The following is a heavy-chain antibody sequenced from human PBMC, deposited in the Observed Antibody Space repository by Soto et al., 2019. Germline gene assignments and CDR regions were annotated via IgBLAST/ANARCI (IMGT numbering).Heavy chain of an antibody. CDR2: ISAYNGNT. D-gene: IGHD5-12*01. J-gene: IGHJ5*02. CDR1: VYTFTSYG. V-gene: IGHV1-18*04. CDR3: ARDGLGDIYSGYDSGP. Sequence: ASVKVSCKASVYTFTSYGISWVRQAPGQGLEWMGWISAYNGNTNYAQKLQGRVTMTTDTSTSTAYMELRSLRSDDTAVYYCARDGLGDIYSGYDSGPWGQGTLVTVPQ.